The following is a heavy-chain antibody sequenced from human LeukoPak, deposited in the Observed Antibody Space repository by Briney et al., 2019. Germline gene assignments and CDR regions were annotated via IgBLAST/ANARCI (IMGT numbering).Heavy chain of an antibody. CDR2: ISAKNGNT. CDR3: ARGSLKSYYDFWSGYYTGVFDY. J-gene: IGHJ4*02. D-gene: IGHD3-3*01. CDR1: GYIFTSYG. V-gene: IGHV1-18*01. Sequence: ASVKLACKASGYIFTSYGTSWVRQAPEQGREWVGWISAKNGNTNYAQKLQGRVTMKTDTSTSTAYMERRSHLSDDTAVYYCARGSLKSYYDFWSGYYTGVFDYWGQGTLVTVSS.